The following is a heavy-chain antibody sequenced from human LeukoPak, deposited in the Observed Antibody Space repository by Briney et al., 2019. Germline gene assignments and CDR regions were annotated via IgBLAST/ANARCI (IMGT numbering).Heavy chain of an antibody. J-gene: IGHJ4*02. CDR3: AAGQQLAY. Sequence: GGSLRLSCAASGFTFSTYGMHWVRQAPGKGLEWVAVIWYDGSNKFYADSVKGRFTISRDNSKNTLYLQMNSLRVEDTAVYYCAAGQQLAYWGQGTLVTVSS. CDR1: GFTFSTYG. V-gene: IGHV3-33*01. CDR2: IWYDGSNK. D-gene: IGHD6-13*01.